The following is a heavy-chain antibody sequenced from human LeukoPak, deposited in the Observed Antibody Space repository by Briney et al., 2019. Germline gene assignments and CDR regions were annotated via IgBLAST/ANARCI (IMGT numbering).Heavy chain of an antibody. D-gene: IGHD6-19*01. J-gene: IGHJ4*02. Sequence: GRSLRLSCAASGFTLSSYGMHWVRQAPGKGLEWVAVISYDGSNKYYADSVKGRFTISRENSKNTLYLQMNSLRAEDTAVYYCAKREGQWLPDWGQGTLVTVSS. CDR1: GFTLSSYG. CDR3: AKREGQWLPD. CDR2: ISYDGSNK. V-gene: IGHV3-30*18.